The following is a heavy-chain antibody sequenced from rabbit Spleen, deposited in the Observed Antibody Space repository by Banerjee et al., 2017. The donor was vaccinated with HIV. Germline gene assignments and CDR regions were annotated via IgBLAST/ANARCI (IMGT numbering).Heavy chain of an antibody. V-gene: IGHV1S45*01. D-gene: IGHD8-1*01. J-gene: IGHJ4*01. CDR3: ARDGAGGSYFAL. CDR1: GFSFSSAYY. CDR2: IYTAGSSGST. Sequence: QEQLEESGGGLVKPGASLTLTCTASGFSFSSAYYMCWVRQAPGKGLEWITCIYTAGSSGSTYYASWAKGRVTISKTSSTTVTLQMTSLTAADTATYFCARDGAGGSYFALWGQGTLVTVS.